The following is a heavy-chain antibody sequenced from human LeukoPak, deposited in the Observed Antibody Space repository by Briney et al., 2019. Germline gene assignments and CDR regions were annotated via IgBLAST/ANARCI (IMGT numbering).Heavy chain of an antibody. CDR2: MNPNSGNT. D-gene: IGHD6-13*01. CDR1: GYTFTSYD. CDR3: ARGGGSWYVFDA. Sequence: ASVKVSCKASGYTFTSYDINWVRQATGQGLEWMGWMNPNSGNTGYAQKFQGRVTMTRNTSISTAYMELSSVRSEVTAVYCCARGGGSWYVFDAWRQGTLLTLSS. V-gene: IGHV1-8*01. J-gene: IGHJ5*02.